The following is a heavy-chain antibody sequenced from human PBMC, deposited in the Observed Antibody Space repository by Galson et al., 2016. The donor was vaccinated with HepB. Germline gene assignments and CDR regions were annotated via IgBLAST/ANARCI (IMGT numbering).Heavy chain of an antibody. CDR1: GFIFSDHY. V-gene: IGHV3-11*01. D-gene: IGHD2-15*01. CDR3: AKDRYCGGGACSWSYFDL. J-gene: IGHJ4*02. CDR2: IRGNGNIV. Sequence: SLRLSCAASGFIFSDHYMSWIRQTPGKGLEWVSYIRGNGNIVYYADSVKGRFTISRDNARNSLYLQMNSLRTEDTAVYYCAKDRYCGGGACSWSYFDLWGQGIQVTVSS.